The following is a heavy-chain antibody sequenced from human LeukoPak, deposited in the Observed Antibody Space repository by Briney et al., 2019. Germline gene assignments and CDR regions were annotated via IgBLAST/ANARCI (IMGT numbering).Heavy chain of an antibody. D-gene: IGHD4-17*01. CDR3: ARDDYGDHFDY. Sequence: GGSLRLSCAASGFTFSGYGMNWVRQAPGKGLEWVSSISSSSSYIYYADSVKGRFTISRDNAKNSLYLQMNSLRAEDTAVYYCARDDYGDHFDYWGQGTLVTVSS. J-gene: IGHJ4*02. CDR2: ISSSSSYI. V-gene: IGHV3-21*01. CDR1: GFTFSGYG.